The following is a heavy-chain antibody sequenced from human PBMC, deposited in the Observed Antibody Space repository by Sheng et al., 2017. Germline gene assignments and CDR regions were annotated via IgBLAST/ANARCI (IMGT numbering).Heavy chain of an antibody. CDR2: IYWDDDK. CDR3: AHSSRYCSSTSCYGSNWFDP. CDR1: GFSLSTSEVG. D-gene: IGHD2-2*01. J-gene: IGHJ5*02. Sequence: QITLKESGPTLVKPTQTLTLTCTFSGFSLSTSEVGVGWIRQPPGKALEWLALIYWDDDKRYSPSLKSRLTITKDTSKNQVVLTMTNMDPVDTATYYCAHSSRYCSSTSCYGSNWFDPSGRDPGHRLL. V-gene: IGHV2-5*02.